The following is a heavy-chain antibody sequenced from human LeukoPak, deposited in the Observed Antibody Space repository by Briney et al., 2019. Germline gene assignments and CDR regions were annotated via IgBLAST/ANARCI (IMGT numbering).Heavy chain of an antibody. CDR1: GFTFSSYA. CDR2: ISGSGGST. CDR3: ARDQTVSTTRPIDY. D-gene: IGHD4-17*01. Sequence: GGSLRLSCAASGFTFSSYAMSWVRQAPGKGLEWVSVISGSGGSTYYADSVKGRFTISRDNSKNTLYLHMNSLRAEDTALYYCARDQTVSTTRPIDYWGQGTLVTVSS. J-gene: IGHJ4*02. V-gene: IGHV3-23*01.